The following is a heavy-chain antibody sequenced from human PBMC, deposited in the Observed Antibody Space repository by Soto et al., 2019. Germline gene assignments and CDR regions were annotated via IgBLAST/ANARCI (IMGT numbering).Heavy chain of an antibody. J-gene: IGHJ4*02. CDR3: ARRYGANFDY. D-gene: IGHD4-17*01. V-gene: IGHV4-59*08. Sequence: QVQLQESGPGLVKPPETLSLTCTVSGGSISSYYWSWIRQPPGKGLEWIGYIYYSGSTNYNPSLKSRVTISVDTSKNQFSLKLSSVTAADTAVYYCARRYGANFDYWGQGTLVTVSS. CDR2: IYYSGST. CDR1: GGSISSYY.